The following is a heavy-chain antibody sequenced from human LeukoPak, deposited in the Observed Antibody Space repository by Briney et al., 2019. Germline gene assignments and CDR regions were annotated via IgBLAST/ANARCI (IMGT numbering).Heavy chain of an antibody. V-gene: IGHV3-23*01. CDR1: GFTFTGHN. CDR2: ISGSDGRT. CDR3: AKDPNPPCDRWTGSK. D-gene: IGHD3/OR15-3a*01. J-gene: IGHJ4*02. Sequence: GGSLRLSCAASGFTFTGHNMTWLRQAPGKGLEWVSIISGSDGRTYYADFVEGRFAISRDNSKNTLYLHMSSLRAEDTAVYYCAKDPNPPCDRWTGSKWGQGTLVTVSS.